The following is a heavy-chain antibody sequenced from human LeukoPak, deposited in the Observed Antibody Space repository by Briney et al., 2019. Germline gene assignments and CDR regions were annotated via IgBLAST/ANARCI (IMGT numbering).Heavy chain of an antibody. J-gene: IGHJ4*02. CDR2: INPNSGGT. D-gene: IGHD3-3*01. Sequence: ASVKVSCKASGYTFTGYNMHWVRQAPGQGLEWMGWINPNSGGTNYAQKFQGRVTMTRDTSISTAYMELSRLRSDDTAVYYCARGGDFWSGYYVVNYFDYWGQGTLVTVSS. CDR1: GYTFTGYN. CDR3: ARGGDFWSGYYVVNYFDY. V-gene: IGHV1-2*02.